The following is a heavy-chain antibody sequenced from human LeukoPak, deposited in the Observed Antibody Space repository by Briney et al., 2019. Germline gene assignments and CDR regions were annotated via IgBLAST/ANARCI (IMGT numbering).Heavy chain of an antibody. D-gene: IGHD2-15*01. V-gene: IGHV4-38-2*02. CDR2: IDHSGST. Sequence: SEALSLTCNVSGYSISSGYYWGWIRQPPGKGLEWIASIDHSGSTYHNPSLKSRVTLSVDMPNNQFSLKLNSVSAADTAVYYCARDKGGVVVVAATRDDGLDIWGQGTMVSVSS. J-gene: IGHJ3*02. CDR3: ARDKGGVVVVAATRDDGLDI. CDR1: GYSISSGYY.